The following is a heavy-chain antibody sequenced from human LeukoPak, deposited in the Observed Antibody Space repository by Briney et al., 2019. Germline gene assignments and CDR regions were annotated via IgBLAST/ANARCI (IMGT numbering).Heavy chain of an antibody. V-gene: IGHV1-2*02. CDR1: GYTFTGYY. CDR2: INPNSGGT. D-gene: IGHD3-22*01. Sequence: ASVKVSCKASGYTFTGYYMHWVRQAPGQGLEWMGWINPNSGGTNYAQKFQGRVTMTRDTSISTAYMELSRLRSDDTAVYYCARAPRSSYYDSSGSWDQGTLVTVSS. J-gene: IGHJ4*02. CDR3: ARAPRSSYYDSSGS.